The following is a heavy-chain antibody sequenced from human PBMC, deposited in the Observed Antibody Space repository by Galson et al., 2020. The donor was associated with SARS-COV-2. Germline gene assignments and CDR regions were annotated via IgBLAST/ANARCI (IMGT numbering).Heavy chain of an antibody. J-gene: IGHJ4*02. V-gene: IGHV1-2*02. CDR3: ASASGYYGSGSYYTFDY. CDR1: GYTFTGYY. CDR2: INPNSGGT. D-gene: IGHD3-10*01. Sequence: VSVKVSCKASGYTFTGYYMHWVRQAPGQGLEWMGWINPNSGGTNYAQKFQGRVTMTRDTSISTAYMELSRLRSDDTAVYYCASASGYYGSGSYYTFDYWGQGTLVTVSS.